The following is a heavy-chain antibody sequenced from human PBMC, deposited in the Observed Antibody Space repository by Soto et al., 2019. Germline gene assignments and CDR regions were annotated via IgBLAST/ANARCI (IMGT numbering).Heavy chain of an antibody. CDR3: ARDTSRGEYDY. J-gene: IGHJ4*02. CDR2: INVYNGNT. D-gene: IGHD3-10*01. Sequence: QVQLVQSGAEVKKPGASVKVSCKASGYTFTSYGISWVRQAPGQGLEWMGWINVYNGNTNYAQKLQGRVTMTTDTSPSTAYLDLRSLRSEDTAVYFCARDTSRGEYDYWGQGTLVTVSS. V-gene: IGHV1-18*01. CDR1: GYTFTSYG.